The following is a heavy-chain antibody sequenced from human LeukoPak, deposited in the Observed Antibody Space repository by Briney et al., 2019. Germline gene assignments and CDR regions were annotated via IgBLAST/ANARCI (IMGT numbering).Heavy chain of an antibody. D-gene: IGHD4-23*01. V-gene: IGHV4-4*02. CDR3: ARVNRGAAGGGNSVDAFDI. CDR2: IYHSGST. Sequence: SGTLSLTCAVSGGSISSSNWWSWVRQPPGKGLEWIGEIYHSGSTNYNPSLKSRVTISVDKSMNQFSLKLSSVTAADTAVYYCARVNRGAAGGGNSVDAFDIWGQGTMVTVSS. CDR1: GGSISSSNW. J-gene: IGHJ3*02.